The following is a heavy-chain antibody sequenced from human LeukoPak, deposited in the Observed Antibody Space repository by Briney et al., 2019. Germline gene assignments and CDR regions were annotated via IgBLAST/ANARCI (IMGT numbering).Heavy chain of an antibody. V-gene: IGHV3-30*03. CDR1: GFTFSSYG. J-gene: IGHJ6*02. Sequence: GGSLRLSCAASGFTFSSYGMHWVRQAPGKGLEWVAVISHDGSNKYYADSVKGRFTISRDNSKNTLYLQMNSLRAEDTAVYYCATASVVRGVISYYYGMDVWGQGTTVTVSS. CDR3: ATASVVRGVISYYYGMDV. D-gene: IGHD3-10*01. CDR2: ISHDGSNK.